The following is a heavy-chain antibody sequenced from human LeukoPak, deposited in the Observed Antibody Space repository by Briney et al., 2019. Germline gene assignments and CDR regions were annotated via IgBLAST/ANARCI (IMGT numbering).Heavy chain of an antibody. CDR2: IRVYNGNT. D-gene: IGHD3-10*01. J-gene: IGHJ4*02. V-gene: IGHV1-18*01. Sequence: ASVKVSCKASGYTFTTYGISWVRQAPGQGLEWMGWIRVYNGNTNYAQKLQDRITMTTDTSTSTAYMELRSLRSDDTAVYYCAKDRMVRGAIWGQGTLVTVSS. CDR1: GYTFTTYG. CDR3: AKDRMVRGAI.